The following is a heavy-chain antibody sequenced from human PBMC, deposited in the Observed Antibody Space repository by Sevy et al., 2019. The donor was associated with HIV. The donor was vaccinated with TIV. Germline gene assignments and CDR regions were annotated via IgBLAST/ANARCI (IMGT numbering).Heavy chain of an antibody. CDR1: GYTFTSYG. J-gene: IGHJ4*02. Sequence: ASVKVSCKASGYTFTSYGISWVRQALGQGLEWMGWISAYNGNTNYAQKLQGRVTMTTDTSTSTAYMELRSLRSDDTAVYYCARYSIAVAGTGGFDYWGQGTLVTVSS. D-gene: IGHD6-19*01. CDR2: ISAYNGNT. V-gene: IGHV1-18*01. CDR3: ARYSIAVAGTGGFDY.